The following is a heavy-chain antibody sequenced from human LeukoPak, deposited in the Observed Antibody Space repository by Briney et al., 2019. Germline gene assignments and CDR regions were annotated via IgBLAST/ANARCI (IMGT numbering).Heavy chain of an antibody. D-gene: IGHD4-17*01. CDR1: GFTFSSYS. CDR3: ARDVTETTSGTFDI. J-gene: IGHJ3*02. Sequence: GGSLRLSCAASGFTFSSYSINWVRQAPGKGLEWVSSISPSSSYIYYADSVKGRFTISRDNAKNSLYLQMNSLRAEDTAVYYCARDVTETTSGTFDIWGQGTMVTVSS. CDR2: ISPSSSYI. V-gene: IGHV3-21*01.